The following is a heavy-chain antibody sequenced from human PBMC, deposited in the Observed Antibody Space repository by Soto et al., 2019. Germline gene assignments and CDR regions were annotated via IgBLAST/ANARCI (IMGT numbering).Heavy chain of an antibody. D-gene: IGHD3-10*01. J-gene: IGHJ4*02. V-gene: IGHV4-4*02. CDR3: ARLYMVRGTTIRYFDY. CDR2: IYHSGST. Sequence: QVQLQESGPGLVKPSGTLSLTCAVSGGSISSSNWWSWVRQPPGKGLEWIGKIYHSGSTNYNPSLKSRVTMSVAKSKNQFSLKLSSVTAADTAVHYCARLYMVRGTTIRYFDYWGQGTLVTVSS. CDR1: GGSISSSNW.